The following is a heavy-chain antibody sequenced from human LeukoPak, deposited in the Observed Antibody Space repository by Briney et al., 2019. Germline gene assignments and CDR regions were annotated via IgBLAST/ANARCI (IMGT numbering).Heavy chain of an antibody. D-gene: IGHD1-26*01. Sequence: GGSLRLSCAASGFTFSSYSMNWVRQAPGKGLEWVSSISSSSSYIYYADSVKGRFTISRDNAKNSLYLQMNSLRAEDTAVYYCARDTLDLSGSYSTILDDYWGQGTLVTVSS. CDR3: ARDTLDLSGSYSTILDDY. V-gene: IGHV3-21*01. J-gene: IGHJ4*02. CDR2: ISSSSSYI. CDR1: GFTFSSYS.